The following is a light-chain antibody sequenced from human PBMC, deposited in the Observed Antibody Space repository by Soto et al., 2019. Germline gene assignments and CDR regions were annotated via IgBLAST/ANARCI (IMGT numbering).Light chain of an antibody. Sequence: DIQMTQSPSSLSASVGDRVTITCRSSQSFINYLQWYQQKPGKAPKVLIYGASTLQSGVPSRFSGSGSGTDFTLTISSLEPEDFATYYCQQSYSIPPTFGQGTKVEIK. CDR1: QSFINY. CDR3: QQSYSIPPT. CDR2: GAS. V-gene: IGKV1-39*01. J-gene: IGKJ1*01.